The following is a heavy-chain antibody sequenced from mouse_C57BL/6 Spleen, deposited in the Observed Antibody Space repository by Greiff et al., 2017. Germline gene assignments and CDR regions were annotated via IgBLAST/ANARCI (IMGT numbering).Heavy chain of an antibody. J-gene: IGHJ3*01. CDR1: GYAFSSYW. CDR3: ARGPNWAY. CDR2: IYPGDGDT. D-gene: IGHD4-1*02. Sequence: VMLVESGAELVKPGASVKISCKASGYAFSSYWMNWVKQRPGKGLEWIGQIYPGDGDTNYNGKFKGKATLTADKSSSTAYMQLSSLTSEDSAVYFCARGPNWAYWGQGTLVTVSA. V-gene: IGHV1-80*01.